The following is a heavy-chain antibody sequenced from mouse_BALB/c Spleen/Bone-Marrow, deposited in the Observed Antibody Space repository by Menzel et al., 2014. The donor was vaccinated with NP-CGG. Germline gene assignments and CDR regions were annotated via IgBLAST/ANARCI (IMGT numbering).Heavy chain of an antibody. D-gene: IGHD1-2*01. V-gene: IGHV5-17*02. CDR2: INGGSNTI. Sequence: EVMLVESGGGLVQPGGSRKLSCAASGFTFSSFGMHWVRQAPEKGLEWVAYINGGSNTIYYADTVKGRFTISRDNPKNTLFLQMTSLRSEDTAMYFCARGTTALRYFDVWGARTTVTVSS. CDR1: GFTFSSFG. J-gene: IGHJ1*01. CDR3: ARGTTALRYFDV.